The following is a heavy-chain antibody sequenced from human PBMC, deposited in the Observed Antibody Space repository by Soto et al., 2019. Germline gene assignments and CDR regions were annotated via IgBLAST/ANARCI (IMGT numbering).Heavy chain of an antibody. J-gene: IGHJ5*02. CDR1: GCSISSGGYY. Sequence: SETLSLTCTVSGCSISSGGYYWSWIRQHPGKGLEWIGYIFSSGTTYYNPSLKSRVTISVDTFKNQFSLMLSSVTAADTAVYYCARSVDPWGQGTLVTVSS. V-gene: IGHV4-31*03. CDR2: IFSSGTT. CDR3: ARSVDP.